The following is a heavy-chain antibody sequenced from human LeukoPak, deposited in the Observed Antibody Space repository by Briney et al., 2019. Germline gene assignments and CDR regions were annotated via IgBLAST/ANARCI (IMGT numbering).Heavy chain of an antibody. CDR1: GFTLSSHN. CDR3: ARPGITAFDV. Sequence: GGSLRLSCVASGFTLSSHNINWVRQAPGKGLEWVSHISSSGSITYYGDSVKGRITISRDNAKNSVSLYMNSLRAEDSAVYYCARPGITAFDVWGQGTMVTVSS. CDR2: ISSSGSIT. D-gene: IGHD3-10*01. V-gene: IGHV3-48*01. J-gene: IGHJ3*01.